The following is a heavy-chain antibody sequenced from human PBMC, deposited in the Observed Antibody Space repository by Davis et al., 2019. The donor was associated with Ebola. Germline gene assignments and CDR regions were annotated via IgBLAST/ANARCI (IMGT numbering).Heavy chain of an antibody. CDR3: ARSLRGYSGYDPYYFDY. D-gene: IGHD5-12*01. J-gene: IGHJ4*02. CDR1: GGSISSSSYY. CDR2: IYYSGST. Sequence: GSLRLSCTVSGGSISSSSYYWGWIRQPPGKGLEWIGSIYYSGSTYYNPSLKSRVTISVDTSKNQFSLKLSSVTAADTAVYYCARSLRGYSGYDPYYFDYWGQGTLVTVSS. V-gene: IGHV4-39*01.